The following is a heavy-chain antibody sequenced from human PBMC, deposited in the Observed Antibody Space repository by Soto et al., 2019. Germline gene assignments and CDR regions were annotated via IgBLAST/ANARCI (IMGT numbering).Heavy chain of an antibody. D-gene: IGHD3-22*01. CDR3: ATGGERDDYYPSGWR. CDR1: GGTFSNYA. V-gene: IGHV1-69*12. Sequence: QVQLVQSGAEVKKPGSSVKVSCKASGGTFSNYALDWVRQAPGQGLEWMGGIIPIFGTVRHAQNFQGRVTITADESTAAANMELSSLRYEDTAMYYCATGGERDDYYPSGWRWGQGTLVTVSS. CDR2: IIPIFGTV. J-gene: IGHJ1*01.